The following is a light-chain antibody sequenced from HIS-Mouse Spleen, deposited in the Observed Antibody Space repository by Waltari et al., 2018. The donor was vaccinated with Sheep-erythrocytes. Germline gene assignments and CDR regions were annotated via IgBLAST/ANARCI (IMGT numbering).Light chain of an antibody. V-gene: IGLV2-11*01. J-gene: IGLJ1*01. CDR3: CSYAGSYNHV. Sequence: QSALTQPRSVSGSPGQSVTLSCTATSSDVGGYNYASWYQQHPGKAPKLMIYDVSKRPSGVPDRFSGSKSGNTASLTISGLQAEDEADYYCCSYAGSYNHVFATGTKVTVL. CDR2: DVS. CDR1: SSDVGGYNY.